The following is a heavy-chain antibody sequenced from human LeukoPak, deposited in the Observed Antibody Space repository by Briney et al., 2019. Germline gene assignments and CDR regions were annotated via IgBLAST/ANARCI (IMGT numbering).Heavy chain of an antibody. CDR3: ARLNQRDAPD. D-gene: IGHD1-14*01. Sequence: SETLSLTCSVSGGSINLSPYYWGWIRQPPGKGLEWIGSIYYSGSTYYNPSLKSRVTISVDTSKNQFSLKLSSVTAADTAVYYCARLNQRDAPDWGQGTLVTVSS. J-gene: IGHJ4*02. V-gene: IGHV4-39*01. CDR2: IYYSGST. CDR1: GGSINLSPYY.